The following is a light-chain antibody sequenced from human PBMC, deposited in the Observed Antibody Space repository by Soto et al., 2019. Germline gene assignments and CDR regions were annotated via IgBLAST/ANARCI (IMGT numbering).Light chain of an antibody. CDR2: DIS. V-gene: IGKV3-11*01. Sequence: EIVLTQSPATLYLSPGERATLSCRASQSFSTYLAWYQLKSGQPPRLLIYDISHRANGIPARFSGSGSGTDFTLTISSLEPEDFALYFCQHRANWPWTFGQGTKVEIK. CDR1: QSFSTY. J-gene: IGKJ1*01. CDR3: QHRANWPWT.